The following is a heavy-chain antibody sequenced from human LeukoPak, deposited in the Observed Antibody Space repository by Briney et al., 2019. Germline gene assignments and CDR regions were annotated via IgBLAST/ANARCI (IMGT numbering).Heavy chain of an antibody. J-gene: IGHJ6*03. CDR3: ARDPYNGSYGDYYYYYMDV. Sequence: GGSLRLSCAASGFTFSNYNMNWVRQTPGKGLEWVSSITSSSIYIYYADPVKGRFTISRDNAKNSLSLQMNSLRAEDTAVYYCARDPYNGSYGDYYYYYMDVWGKGTTVTISS. V-gene: IGHV3-21*01. CDR1: GFTFSNYN. CDR2: ITSSSIYI. D-gene: IGHD1-26*01.